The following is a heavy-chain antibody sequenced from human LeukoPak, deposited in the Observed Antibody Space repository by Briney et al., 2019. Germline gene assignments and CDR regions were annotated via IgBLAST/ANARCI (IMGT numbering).Heavy chain of an antibody. V-gene: IGHV3-7*01. D-gene: IGHD2-8*01. Sequence: GGSLRLSCAASGFTFSDYYMSWIRQAPGKGLEWVANIKQDGSEKYYVDSVKGRFTISRDNAKNSLYLQMNSLRAEDTAVYYCARAPNDYGDYWGQGTLVTVSS. CDR2: IKQDGSEK. J-gene: IGHJ4*02. CDR3: ARAPNDYGDY. CDR1: GFTFSDYY.